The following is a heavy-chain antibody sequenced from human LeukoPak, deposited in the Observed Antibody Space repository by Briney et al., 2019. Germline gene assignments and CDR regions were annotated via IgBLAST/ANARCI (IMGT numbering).Heavy chain of an antibody. Sequence: GGSLRLSCAASGFTFSSYSMNWGRQAPGKGLEWVSSISGRKSYIYYADSMKGRFTISRDNAKNSLYLQMNSLRAEDTAVYYCARAGGGSSWYVYYYYYYMDVWGKGTTVTISS. V-gene: IGHV3-21*01. CDR2: ISGRKSYI. CDR1: GFTFSSYS. D-gene: IGHD6-13*01. CDR3: ARAGGGSSWYVYYYYYYMDV. J-gene: IGHJ6*03.